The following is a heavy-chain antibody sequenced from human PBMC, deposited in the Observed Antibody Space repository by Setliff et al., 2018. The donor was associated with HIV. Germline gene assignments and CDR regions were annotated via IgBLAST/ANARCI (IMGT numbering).Heavy chain of an antibody. CDR2: VKSERDGGTI. CDR1: GFTFNKAW. V-gene: IGHV3-15*07. D-gene: IGHD2-15*01. CDR3: AKSSWWEPRAY. J-gene: IGHJ4*02. Sequence: GGSLRLSCAASGFTFNKAWMNWVRQAPGKGLEWVGRVKSERDGGTINYAAPVKGRFTISVDDSATTLYLQMNSLRAEDTAVYYCAKSSWWEPRAYWGQGTLVTVSS.